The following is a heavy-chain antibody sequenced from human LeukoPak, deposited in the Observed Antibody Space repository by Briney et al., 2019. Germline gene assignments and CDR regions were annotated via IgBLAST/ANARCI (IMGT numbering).Heavy chain of an antibody. CDR2: IYSGGST. V-gene: IGHV3-66*04. CDR1: GFTVSSNY. CDR3: ARRNPSCYGRQCYYYMDV. D-gene: IGHD2-2*01. J-gene: IGHJ6*03. Sequence: PGGSLRLSCAASGFTVSSNYMSWVRQAPGKGLEWVSVIYSGGSTYYADPVKGRFTISRDNAKNTLYLQMNSLRADDTAVYYCARRNPSCYGRQCYYYMDVWGRGTPVTVSS.